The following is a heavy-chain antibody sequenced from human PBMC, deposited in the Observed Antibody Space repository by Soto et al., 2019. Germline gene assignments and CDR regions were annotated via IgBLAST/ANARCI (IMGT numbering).Heavy chain of an antibody. CDR3: ARYHDSGSYYFCFDP. J-gene: IGHJ5*02. D-gene: IGHD3-10*01. Sequence: PSETLSLTCTVSGGSISGYFWSWIRQPPGKGLEWIGHVYYSGSTNYNPPLKSRATISVDTSNNQISLRLSSVTAADTAVYYCARYHDSGSYYFCFDPWGQGTLVTVSS. CDR1: GGSISGYF. CDR2: VYYSGST. V-gene: IGHV4-59*08.